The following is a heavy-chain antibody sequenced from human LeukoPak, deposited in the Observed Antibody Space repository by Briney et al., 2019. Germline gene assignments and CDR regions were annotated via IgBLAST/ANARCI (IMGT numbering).Heavy chain of an antibody. V-gene: IGHV3-53*01. CDR3: ARDRSDGNYYMVV. CDR1: GFTVSNNY. Sequence: GGSLRLSCAVSGFTVSNNYMSWLRQAPGKGLEWVSVIDGGGSTSYADSVKGRFTISRDNSKNTLYLQMSSLRVDDTGVYYCARDRSDGNYYMVVWGKGTTVIVSS. CDR2: IDGGGST. D-gene: IGHD5-24*01. J-gene: IGHJ6*03.